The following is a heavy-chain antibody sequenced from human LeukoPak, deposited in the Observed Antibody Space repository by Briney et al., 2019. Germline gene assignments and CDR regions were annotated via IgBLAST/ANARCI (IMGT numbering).Heavy chain of an antibody. CDR2: IYYSGST. CDR1: GYSITSGQY. D-gene: IGHD3-3*01. V-gene: IGHV4-38-2*02. J-gene: IGHJ6*03. Sequence: SETLSLTCTVSGYSITSGQYWGWIRQPPGKGLEWIGSIYYSGSTYYNPSLKSRVTISVDTSKNQFSLKLSSVTAADTAVYYCARTPADYDFWSGYLRAYYMDVWGKGTTVTVSS. CDR3: ARTPADYDFWSGYLRAYYMDV.